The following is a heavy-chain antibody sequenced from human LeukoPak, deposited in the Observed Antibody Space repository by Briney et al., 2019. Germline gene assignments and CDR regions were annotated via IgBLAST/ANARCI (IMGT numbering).Heavy chain of an antibody. CDR3: ARAPRYYDILTGYSMQDAFDI. J-gene: IGHJ3*02. D-gene: IGHD3-9*01. CDR2: ISSSSSYI. Sequence: GGSLRLSCAASGSTFSSYSMNWVRQAPGKGLEWVSSISSSSSYIYYADSVKGRFTISRDNAKNSLYLQMNSLRAEDTAVYYCARAPRYYDILTGYSMQDAFDIWGQGTMVTVSS. CDR1: GSTFSSYS. V-gene: IGHV3-21*01.